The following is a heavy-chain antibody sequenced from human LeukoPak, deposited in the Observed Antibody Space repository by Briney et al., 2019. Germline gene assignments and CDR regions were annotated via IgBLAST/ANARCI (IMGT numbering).Heavy chain of an antibody. V-gene: IGHV3-30-3*01. CDR2: ISYDGSNE. Sequence: GRSLRLSCAASGFTYSGYAMHWVRQAPGKGLEWVAVISYDGSNEYYADSVKGRFTISRDNSKNTLYLQMNSLSVEDTAVYYCARVGYYASGPFSYFDYWGQGTLVTVSS. CDR3: ARVGYYASGPFSYFDY. CDR1: GFTYSGYA. D-gene: IGHD3-10*01. J-gene: IGHJ4*02.